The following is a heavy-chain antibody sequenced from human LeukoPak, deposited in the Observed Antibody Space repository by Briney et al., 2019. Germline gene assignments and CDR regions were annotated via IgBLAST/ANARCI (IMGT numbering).Heavy chain of an antibody. Sequence: SETLSLTCTVSGGSISSGGYYWSWIRQHPGKGLEWIGYIYYSGSTYYDPSLKSRVTISVDTSKNQFSLKLSSVTAADTAVYYCARGASRGQPALPLFDCWGQGTLVTVSS. CDR2: IYYSGST. J-gene: IGHJ4*02. D-gene: IGHD2-15*01. CDR3: ARGASRGQPALPLFDC. CDR1: GGSISSGGYY. V-gene: IGHV4-31*03.